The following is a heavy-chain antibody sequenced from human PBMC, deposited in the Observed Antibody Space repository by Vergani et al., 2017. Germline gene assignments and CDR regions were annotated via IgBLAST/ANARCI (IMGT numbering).Heavy chain of an antibody. CDR1: GGPISSGGYY. Sequence: QVQLQESGPGLVKPSQTLSLTCTVPGGPISSGGYYWSWIRQHPGKGLEWIGYIYYSGSTYYNPSLKSRVTISVDTSKNQFSLKLSSVTAADTAVYYCARSRVGEGDPRVWFDPWGQGTLVTVSS. D-gene: IGHD1-26*01. CDR2: IYYSGST. CDR3: ARSRVGEGDPRVWFDP. V-gene: IGHV4-31*03. J-gene: IGHJ5*02.